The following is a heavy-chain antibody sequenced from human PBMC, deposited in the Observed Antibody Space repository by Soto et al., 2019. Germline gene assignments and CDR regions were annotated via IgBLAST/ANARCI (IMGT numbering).Heavy chain of an antibody. J-gene: IGHJ3*02. V-gene: IGHV1-69*08. CDR1: GGTFSSYT. Sequence: QVQLVQSGAEVQKPGSSVKVSCKASGGTFSSYTISWVRQAPGQGLEWMGRIIPILGIANYAQKFQGRVTITADKSTSTAYMELRSLRSEDTAVYYCARDIGYGDYGFAFDIWGQGTMVTVSS. CDR2: IIPILGIA. D-gene: IGHD4-17*01. CDR3: ARDIGYGDYGFAFDI.